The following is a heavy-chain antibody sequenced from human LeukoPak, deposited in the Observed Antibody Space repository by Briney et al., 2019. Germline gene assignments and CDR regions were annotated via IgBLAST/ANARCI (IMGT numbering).Heavy chain of an antibody. D-gene: IGHD3-22*01. Sequence: GGSLLLPCAASGFTFSSYEMNWVRQAPGKGLEWVSYISSSSNSIYYADSVKGRFTISRDNAKNSLYLQMTSLRAEDTAVYYCARDKGYYDSSGYPNYFDYWGQGTLVTVSS. V-gene: IGHV3-21*05. CDR1: GFTFSSYE. J-gene: IGHJ4*02. CDR3: ARDKGYYDSSGYPNYFDY. CDR2: ISSSSNSI.